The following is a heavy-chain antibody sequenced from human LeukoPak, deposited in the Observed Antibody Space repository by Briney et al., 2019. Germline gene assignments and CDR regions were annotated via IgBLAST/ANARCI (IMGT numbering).Heavy chain of an antibody. CDR3: ARVQYYYDSSGYYEYYYYYYMDV. Sequence: ASVKVSYKVSGHTFTSYGISWVRQAPGQGLEWMGWISAYNDNTQYAQKLQGRVTITTDASTRTAYMELRSLRSDDTAAYYCARVQYYYDSSGYYEYYYYYYMDVWGKGTTVTVS. V-gene: IGHV1-18*01. D-gene: IGHD3-22*01. CDR2: ISAYNDNT. CDR1: GHTFTSYG. J-gene: IGHJ6*03.